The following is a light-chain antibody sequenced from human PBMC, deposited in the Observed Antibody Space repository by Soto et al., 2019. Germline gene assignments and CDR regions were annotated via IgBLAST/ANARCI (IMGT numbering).Light chain of an antibody. J-gene: IGKJ1*01. Sequence: DIQMTQSPSTLSASVGDRVTITCRASQSISSWLAWYQQKPGKAPKLLIYDASSLESGVPSRFSGSGSGTEFTPTISSLQPDDFATYYCQQYNSYPWTCGQGTKVEIK. CDR3: QQYNSYPWT. V-gene: IGKV1-5*01. CDR1: QSISSW. CDR2: DAS.